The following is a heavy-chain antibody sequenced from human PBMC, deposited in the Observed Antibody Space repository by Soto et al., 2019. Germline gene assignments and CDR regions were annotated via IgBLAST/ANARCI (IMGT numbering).Heavy chain of an antibody. V-gene: IGHV3-30*18. CDR1: GFTFSSYG. CDR3: AKDPRYYDTPYYFDY. D-gene: IGHD3-22*01. CDR2: ISYDGSNK. J-gene: IGHJ4*02. Sequence: GGSLRLSCAASGFTFSSYGMHWVRQAPGKGLEWVAVISYDGSNKYYADSVKGRFTISRDNSKNTLYLQMNSLRAEDTAVYYCAKDPRYYDTPYYFDYWGQGTLVTVSS.